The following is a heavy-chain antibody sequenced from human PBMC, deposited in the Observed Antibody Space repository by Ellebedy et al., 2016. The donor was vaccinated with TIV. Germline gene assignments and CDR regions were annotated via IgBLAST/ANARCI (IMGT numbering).Heavy chain of an antibody. Sequence: MPSETLSLTCTVSGGSVSRAGQSWGWLRQPPGQGLEWIGTFYYHFDTYYNPSLESRVTISADTSRNQISLRLNSLTAADTAVYYCARLPTGFPNWFDTWGQGILVTVSS. CDR3: ARLPTGFPNWFDT. D-gene: IGHD3-10*01. CDR1: GGSVSRAGQS. V-gene: IGHV4-39*07. CDR2: FYYHFDT. J-gene: IGHJ5*02.